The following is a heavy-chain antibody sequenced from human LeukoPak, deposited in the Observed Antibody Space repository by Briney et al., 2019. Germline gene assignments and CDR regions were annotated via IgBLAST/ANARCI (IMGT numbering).Heavy chain of an antibody. CDR1: GFSFSDSV. CDR3: AKDQKDGDHDWYFDL. Sequence: PGGSLRLSCVASGFSFSDSVMSWLRQPPGKGLEWVSAISGDAAVTYYAASVKGRVTISRDNSKNTLYLQMNSLRAEDTAVYYCAKDQKDGDHDWYFDLWGRGTLVTVSS. D-gene: IGHD4-17*01. V-gene: IGHV3-23*01. CDR2: ISGDAAVT. J-gene: IGHJ2*01.